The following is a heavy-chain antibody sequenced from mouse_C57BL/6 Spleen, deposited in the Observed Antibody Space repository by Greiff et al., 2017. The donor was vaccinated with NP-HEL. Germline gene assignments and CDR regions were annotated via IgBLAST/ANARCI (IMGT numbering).Heavy chain of an antibody. Sequence: QVQLKESGPGLVQPSQSLSITCTVSGFSLTSYGVHWVRQSPGKGLAWLGVIWSGGSTDYNAAFISRLSISKDNSKSQVFFKMNSLQADDTAIYYCARGLRRAWFAYWGQGTLVTVAA. J-gene: IGHJ3*01. V-gene: IGHV2-2*01. CDR1: GFSLTSYG. CDR3: ARGLRRAWFAY. D-gene: IGHD2-2*01. CDR2: IWSGGST.